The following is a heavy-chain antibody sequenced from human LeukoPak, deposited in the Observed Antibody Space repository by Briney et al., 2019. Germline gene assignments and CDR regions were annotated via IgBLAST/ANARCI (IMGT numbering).Heavy chain of an antibody. J-gene: IGHJ4*02. CDR3: TRDSQGSRTYSVDY. D-gene: IGHD3-10*01. V-gene: IGHV3-7*05. Sequence: TGGSLRLSCAASGFTFSSYWLSWVRQAPGKGPEWVANINQDGGLKYYVDSVKGRFTISRDNAKNSLYLQMNSLRAEDTAVYYCTRDSQGSRTYSVDYWGQGTLVTVSS. CDR2: INQDGGLK. CDR1: GFTFSSYW.